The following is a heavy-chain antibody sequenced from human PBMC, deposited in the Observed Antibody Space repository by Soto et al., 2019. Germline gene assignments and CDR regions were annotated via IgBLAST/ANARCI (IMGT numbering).Heavy chain of an antibody. CDR2: ISYDGSNK. J-gene: IGHJ4*02. Sequence: QVQVVESGGGVVQPGGSLSLSSAASGFTFSSYGMHWVRQPPGKGLEWGAVISYDGSNKYYADSVKGRFTIPRDNSKNTLYLQMNSLRAEDTAVYYCAKALVKITNFDYWGQGTLVTVSS. CDR3: AKALVKITNFDY. CDR1: GFTFSSYG. V-gene: IGHV3-30*18. D-gene: IGHD3-10*01.